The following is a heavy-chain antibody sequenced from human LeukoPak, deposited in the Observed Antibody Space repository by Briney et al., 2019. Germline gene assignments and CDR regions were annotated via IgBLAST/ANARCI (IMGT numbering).Heavy chain of an antibody. Sequence: SETLSLTCTVSGGSISSSSYYWGWIRQPPGKGLEWIGSIYYSGSTYYNPSLKSRVTISVDTSKNQFSLKLSSVTAADTAVYYCARDSSPYDFWSGYYYYWGQGTLVTVSS. J-gene: IGHJ4*02. CDR2: IYYSGST. CDR1: GGSISSSSYY. CDR3: ARDSSPYDFWSGYYYY. V-gene: IGHV4-39*07. D-gene: IGHD3-3*01.